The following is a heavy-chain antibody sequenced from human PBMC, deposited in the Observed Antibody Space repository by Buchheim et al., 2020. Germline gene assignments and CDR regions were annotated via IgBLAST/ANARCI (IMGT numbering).Heavy chain of an antibody. J-gene: IGHJ4*02. Sequence: QVQLVESGGGVVQPGRSLRLSCAASGFTFSSYGMHWVRQAPGKGLEWVAVISYDGSNKYYADSVKGRFTISRDNSKNTLYLQMNSLRAEDTAVYCCAKWSDIWFGDDDYFDYWGQGTL. CDR3: AKWSDIWFGDDDYFDY. V-gene: IGHV3-30*18. CDR2: ISYDGSNK. D-gene: IGHD3-10*01. CDR1: GFTFSSYG.